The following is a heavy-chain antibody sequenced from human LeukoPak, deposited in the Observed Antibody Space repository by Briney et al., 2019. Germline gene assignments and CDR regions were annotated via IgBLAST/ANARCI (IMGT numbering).Heavy chain of an antibody. CDR3: ARSYSGSYLAFDI. CDR2: IYISGST. J-gene: IGHJ3*02. CDR1: GASISSASYY. V-gene: IGHV4-61*02. D-gene: IGHD1-26*01. Sequence: SSETLSLTCTVSGASISSASYYWSWIRQPAGKGLEWIGRIYISGSTNYNPSLKSRVTISVDTSKNHFSLKLSSVTAADTAVYFCARSYSGSYLAFDIWGQGTMVTVSS.